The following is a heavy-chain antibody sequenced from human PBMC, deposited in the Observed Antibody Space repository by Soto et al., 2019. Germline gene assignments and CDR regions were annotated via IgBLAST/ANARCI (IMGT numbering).Heavy chain of an antibody. J-gene: IGHJ4*02. CDR3: ARVGWFGELLFDY. D-gene: IGHD3-10*01. CDR2: INHSGST. V-gene: IGHV4-34*01. CDR1: GGSFSGYY. Sequence: QVQLQQWGAGLLKPSETLSLTCAVYGGSFSGYYWSWIRQPPGKGLEWIGEINHSGSTNYNPSLKSRVTISVDTSKNQFSLKLSSVTAADTAVYYCARVGWFGELLFDYWGQGTLVTVSS.